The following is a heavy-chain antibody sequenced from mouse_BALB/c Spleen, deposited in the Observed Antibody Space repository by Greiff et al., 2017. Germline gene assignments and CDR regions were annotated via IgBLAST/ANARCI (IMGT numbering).Heavy chain of an antibody. CDR3: VRDKDYYGSSYAWFAY. D-gene: IGHD1-1*01. J-gene: IGHJ3*01. CDR1: GFSLTSYD. V-gene: IGHV2-9-2*01. CDR2: IWTGGGT. Sequence: VQGAESGPGLVAPSQSLSITCTVSGFSLTSYDISWIRQPPGKGLEWLGVIWTGGGTNYNSAFMSRLSISKDNSKSQVFLKMNSLQTDDTAIYYCVRDKDYYGSSYAWFAYWGQGTLVTVSA.